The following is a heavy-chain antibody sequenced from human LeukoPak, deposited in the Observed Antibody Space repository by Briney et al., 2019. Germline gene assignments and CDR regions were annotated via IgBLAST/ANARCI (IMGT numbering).Heavy chain of an antibody. D-gene: IGHD6-19*01. Sequence: GESLKISCKGSGYSFTSYWIGWERQMPGKGLEWMGIIYPGDSDTRYSPSFQGQVTISADKSISTAYLQWSSLKASDTAMYYCARGGYSSGWTPRGFDYWGQGTLVTVSS. J-gene: IGHJ4*02. V-gene: IGHV5-51*01. CDR3: ARGGYSSGWTPRGFDY. CDR2: IYPGDSDT. CDR1: GYSFTSYW.